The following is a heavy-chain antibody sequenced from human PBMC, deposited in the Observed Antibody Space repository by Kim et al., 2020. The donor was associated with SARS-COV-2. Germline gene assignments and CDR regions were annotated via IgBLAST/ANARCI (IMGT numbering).Heavy chain of an antibody. CDR1: GFTFSNYW. CDR2: INSDGGDT. J-gene: IGHJ5*02. CDR3: ARGTFQKGLDP. V-gene: IGHV3-74*01. Sequence: GGSLRLSCEASGFTFSNYWMNWVRQGPGKGLVWVSRINSDGGDTHYADSVKGRFTISRDNAENTLHLQLNSLGVEDTAIYYCARGTFQKGLDPWGQGTLVIVSS.